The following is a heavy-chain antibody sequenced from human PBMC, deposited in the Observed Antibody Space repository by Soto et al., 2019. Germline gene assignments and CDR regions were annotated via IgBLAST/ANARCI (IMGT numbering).Heavy chain of an antibody. D-gene: IGHD2-8*01. Sequence: VRSRRLSGAACGFTFRTYTMNWVRQARCRWLDSGSAISSSSSYIYYADSEKVRFTISRDNAENSLYLEVHSLRAEDTAVYYCASHPYCTNGVCYGDYYYRMDVWAQGTTVT. CDR2: ISSSSSYI. CDR1: GFTFRTYT. J-gene: IGHJ6*02. V-gene: IGHV3-21*01. CDR3: ASHPYCTNGVCYGDYYYRMDV.